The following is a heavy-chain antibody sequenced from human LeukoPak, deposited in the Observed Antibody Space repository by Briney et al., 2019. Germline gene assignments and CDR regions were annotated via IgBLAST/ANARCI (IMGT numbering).Heavy chain of an antibody. Sequence: GGSLRLSCAASGFTFSSYAMSWVRQAPGKGLEWVSAISSSGGSTYYADSVKGRFTISRDNSKNTLYLQMNSLRAEDTAVYYCAKDRERFLEWLLPHYWGQGTLVTVSS. CDR1: GFTFSSYA. CDR3: AKDRERFLEWLLPHY. J-gene: IGHJ4*02. CDR2: ISSSGGST. D-gene: IGHD3-3*01. V-gene: IGHV3-23*01.